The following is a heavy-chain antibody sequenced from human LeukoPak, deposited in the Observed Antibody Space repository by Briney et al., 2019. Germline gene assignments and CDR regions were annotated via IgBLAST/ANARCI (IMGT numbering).Heavy chain of an antibody. D-gene: IGHD1-7*01. CDR2: IYSGGST. CDR3: ASSPPTGTTWYFDL. J-gene: IGHJ2*01. Sequence: GGSLRLSCAASGFTVCSNYMSWVRQAPGKGLGWVSVIYSGGSTYYADSVKGRFTISRDNSRNTLYLQMGSLRAEDMAGYYCASSPPTGTTWYFDLWGRGTLVTVSS. CDR1: GFTVCSNY. V-gene: IGHV3-66*01.